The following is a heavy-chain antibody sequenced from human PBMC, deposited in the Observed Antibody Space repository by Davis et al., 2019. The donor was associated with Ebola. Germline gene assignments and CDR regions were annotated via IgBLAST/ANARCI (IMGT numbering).Heavy chain of an antibody. CDR3: TGADYGDYGVFDY. Sequence: GESLKISCAASGFTFSGSAMHWVRQASGKGLEWVVRIISKANSYATAYAASVKGRFTISKDDSKNTAYLQMNSLKTEDTAVYYCTGADYGDYGVFDYWGQGTLVTVSS. D-gene: IGHD4-17*01. V-gene: IGHV3-73*01. CDR1: GFTFSGSA. CDR2: IISKANSYAT. J-gene: IGHJ4*02.